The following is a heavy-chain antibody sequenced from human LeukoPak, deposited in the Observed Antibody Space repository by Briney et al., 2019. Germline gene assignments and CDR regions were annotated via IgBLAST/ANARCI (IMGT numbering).Heavy chain of an antibody. D-gene: IGHD6-19*01. CDR1: GYTFTSYD. CDR3: ARDMSGWPWAGFDP. Sequence: GASVKVSCKASGYTFTSYDINWVRQAPGQGLEWMGWMNPNSGNTGYAQKFQGRVTITRNTSISTAYMELSSLRSEDTAVYYCARDMSGWPWAGFDPWGQGTLVTVSS. CDR2: MNPNSGNT. V-gene: IGHV1-8*03. J-gene: IGHJ5*02.